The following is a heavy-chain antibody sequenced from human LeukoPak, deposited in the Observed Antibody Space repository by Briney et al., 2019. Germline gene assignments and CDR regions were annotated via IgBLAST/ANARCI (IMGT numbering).Heavy chain of an antibody. D-gene: IGHD5-12*01. Sequence: KPSETLSLTCAVYGESFSGYYWSWIRQPPGKGLEWIGEINHSGSTNYNPSLKSRVTMSVDTSKNQFSLKMRSVTAADTAVYYCARARGTVAIDYWGQGTLVTVSS. CDR2: INHSGST. CDR1: GESFSGYY. J-gene: IGHJ4*02. V-gene: IGHV4-34*01. CDR3: ARARGTVAIDY.